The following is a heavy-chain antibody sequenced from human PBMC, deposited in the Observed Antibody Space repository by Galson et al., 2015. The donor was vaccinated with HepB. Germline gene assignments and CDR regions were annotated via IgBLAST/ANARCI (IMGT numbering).Heavy chain of an antibody. CDR2: INPNSGGT. J-gene: IGHJ4*02. D-gene: IGHD4-23*01. CDR3: ARGGGTYHFDY. CDR1: GYTFIDYY. Sequence: SVKVSCKASGYTFIDYYMHWVRQAPGQGLEWMGWINPNSGGTSFAQRFQGRVTMTRDTSFSTTYMDLSGLTSDDTAIYYCARGGGTYHFDYWGQGTLVTVSS. V-gene: IGHV1-2*02.